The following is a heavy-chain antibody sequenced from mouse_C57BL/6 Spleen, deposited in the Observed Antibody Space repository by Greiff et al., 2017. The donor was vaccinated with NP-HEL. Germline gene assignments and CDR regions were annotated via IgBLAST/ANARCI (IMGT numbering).Heavy chain of an antibody. V-gene: IGHV1-54*01. D-gene: IGHD2-4*01. CDR3: AREGNYDYDGWYFDV. CDR2: INPGSGGT. CDR1: GYAFTNYL. J-gene: IGHJ1*03. Sequence: QVQLQQSGAELVRPGTSVKVSCKASGYAFTNYLIEWVKQRPGQGLEWIGVINPGSGGTNYNEKFKGKATLTADKSSSTAYMQLSSLTSEDSAVYFCAREGNYDYDGWYFDVWGTGTTVTVSS.